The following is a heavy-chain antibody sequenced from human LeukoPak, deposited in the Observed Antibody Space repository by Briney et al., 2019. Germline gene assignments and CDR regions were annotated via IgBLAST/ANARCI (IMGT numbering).Heavy chain of an antibody. CDR3: AAGGDLDH. Sequence: GGSLRLSCTASGFTVSGDYMTWVRRARGEGLEWVSSIFSDDNTYYADSVKGRFTISRDNLKNTLYLQMNSLRDEDSAVYYCAAGGDLDHWGQGTLVTVSS. CDR1: GFTVSGDY. V-gene: IGHV3-66*02. D-gene: IGHD1-26*01. CDR2: IFSDDNT. J-gene: IGHJ4*02.